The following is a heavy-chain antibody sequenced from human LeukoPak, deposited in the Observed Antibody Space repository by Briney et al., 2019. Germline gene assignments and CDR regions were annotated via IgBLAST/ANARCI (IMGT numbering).Heavy chain of an antibody. D-gene: IGHD3-9*01. J-gene: IGHJ3*02. Sequence: GGSLRLSCAASGFTFSSYAMSWVRQAPGKGLEWVSAISGSGGSTYYADSVKGRFTISRDNSKNTLYLQMNSLKTEDTAVYYCTTDYDILTGSDAFDIWGQGTMVTVSS. CDR1: GFTFSSYA. CDR3: TTDYDILTGSDAFDI. V-gene: IGHV3-23*01. CDR2: ISGSGGST.